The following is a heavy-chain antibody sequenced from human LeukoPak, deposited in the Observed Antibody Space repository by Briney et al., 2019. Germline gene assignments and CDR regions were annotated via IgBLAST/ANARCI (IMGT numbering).Heavy chain of an antibody. V-gene: IGHV4-61*02. CDR1: GGSISSGSYY. Sequence: SETLSLTCTVSGGSISSGSYYWSWIRQPAGKGLEWIGRIYTSGSTNYNPSLKSRVTISVDTSENQFSLKLSSVTAADTAVYYCARGDTYDFWNFWGQGTLVTVSS. D-gene: IGHD3-3*01. CDR2: IYTSGST. CDR3: ARGDTYDFWNF. J-gene: IGHJ4*02.